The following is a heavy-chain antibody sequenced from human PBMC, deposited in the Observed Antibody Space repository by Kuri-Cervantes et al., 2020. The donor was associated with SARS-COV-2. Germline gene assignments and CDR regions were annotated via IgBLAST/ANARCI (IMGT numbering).Heavy chain of an antibody. Sequence: SETLSLTCTVSGGSISSSSYYWGWIRQPPGKGLEWIGSIYYSGSTYYSPSLKSRVTISVDTSKNQFSLKLSSVTAADTAVYYCARLLPAAIVGYWGQGTLVTVSS. V-gene: IGHV4-39*01. D-gene: IGHD2-2*02. J-gene: IGHJ4*02. CDR3: ARLLPAAIVGY. CDR1: GGSISSSSYY. CDR2: IYYSGST.